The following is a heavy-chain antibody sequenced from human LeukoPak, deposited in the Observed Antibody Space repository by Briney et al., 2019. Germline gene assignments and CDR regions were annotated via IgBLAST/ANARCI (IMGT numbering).Heavy chain of an antibody. CDR2: ISGSGVSP. J-gene: IGHJ4*02. CDR1: GFTISSNY. Sequence: PGGSLRLSCAASGFTISSNYISWVRQAPGKGLEWVSAISGSGVSPYYADSAKGRFTIFRDNSRNLVYLQMNSLRAEDTAVYYCAKRTLETTDPALDYWGQGTLVTVAS. D-gene: IGHD3-3*01. V-gene: IGHV3-23*01. CDR3: AKRTLETTDPALDY.